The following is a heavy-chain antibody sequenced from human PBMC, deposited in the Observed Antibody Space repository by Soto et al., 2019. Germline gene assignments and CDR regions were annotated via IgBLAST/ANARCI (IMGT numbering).Heavy chain of an antibody. CDR3: ARDALYTLSEDILTGSWFDP. D-gene: IGHD3-9*01. V-gene: IGHV6-1*01. CDR1: GDSVSSNSAA. J-gene: IGHJ5*02. Sequence: PSQALSLTCAISGDSVSSNSAAWNWIRQSPSRGLEWLGRTYYRSKWYNDYAVSVKSRITINPDTSKNQFSLQLNSVTPEDTAVYYCARDALYTLSEDILTGSWFDPWGQGTLVTVSS. CDR2: TYYRSKWYN.